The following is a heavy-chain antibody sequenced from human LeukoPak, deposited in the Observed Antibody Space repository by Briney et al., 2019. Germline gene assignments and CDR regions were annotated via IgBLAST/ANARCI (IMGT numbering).Heavy chain of an antibody. Sequence: SETLSLTCAVYGGSFSGYYWSWIRQPPGKGLEWIGEINHSGSTNYNPSLKSRVTISVDTSKNQFSLKLSSVTAADTAVYYCASLYYDILTGYYIDYWGQGTLVTVSS. D-gene: IGHD3-9*01. CDR2: INHSGST. J-gene: IGHJ4*02. V-gene: IGHV4-34*01. CDR1: GGSFSGYY. CDR3: ASLYYDILTGYYIDY.